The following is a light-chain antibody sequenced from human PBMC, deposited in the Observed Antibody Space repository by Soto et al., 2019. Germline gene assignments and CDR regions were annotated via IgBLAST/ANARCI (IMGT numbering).Light chain of an antibody. Sequence: EIVMTQSPATLSVSPGERATLSCRASQSLSGNLAWYQQKPGQGPRLLIYGASTRATGIPARFSGSGSGTEFTLTISSLQSEDFAVYHCQQYNKWPLTFGGGTKEEIK. V-gene: IGKV3-15*01. CDR3: QQYNKWPLT. CDR2: GAS. CDR1: QSLSGN. J-gene: IGKJ4*01.